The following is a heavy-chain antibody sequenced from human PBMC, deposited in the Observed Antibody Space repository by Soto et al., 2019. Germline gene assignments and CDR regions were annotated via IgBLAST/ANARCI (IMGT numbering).Heavy chain of an antibody. CDR2: IWDDGNQK. Sequence: GGSLRLSCAASGFTFSNYGMHWVRQAPGKGLEWVAVIWDDGNQKYYVDSVKGRFTISRDNSENTMFLQMNSLTAEDTAVYYCVRGGKTAGAFDIWGQGTMVTVSS. V-gene: IGHV3-33*01. CDR3: VRGGKTAGAFDI. CDR1: GFTFSNYG. D-gene: IGHD3-16*01. J-gene: IGHJ3*02.